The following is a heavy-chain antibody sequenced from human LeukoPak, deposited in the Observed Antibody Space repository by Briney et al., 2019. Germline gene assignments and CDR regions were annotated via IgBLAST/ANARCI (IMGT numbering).Heavy chain of an antibody. CDR2: ISNDGSNK. D-gene: IGHD5-12*01. CDR3: AKVDIVATIDAGRLVDY. V-gene: IGHV3-30*18. J-gene: IGHJ4*02. CDR1: GFTFSSYG. Sequence: GGSLRLSCAASGFTFSSYGMQWFRQAPDKGLEWVAAISNDGSNKYYADSVKGRFTISRDNSKNTLYLQMNSLRAEDTAVYYCAKVDIVATIDAGRLVDYWGQGTLVTVSS.